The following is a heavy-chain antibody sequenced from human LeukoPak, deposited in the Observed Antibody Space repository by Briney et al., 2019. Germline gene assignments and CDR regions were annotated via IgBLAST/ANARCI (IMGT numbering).Heavy chain of an antibody. J-gene: IGHJ6*04. CDR2: ISSSSSYI. Sequence: PGGSLRLSCAASGFTFSSYSMNWVRQAPGKGLEWVSSISSSSSYIYYADSVKGRFTISRDNAENSLYLQMNSLRAEDTAVYYCARVGDGSGSYYPYYYYYGMDVWGKGTTVTVSP. V-gene: IGHV3-21*01. CDR3: ARVGDGSGSYYPYYYYYGMDV. D-gene: IGHD3-10*01. CDR1: GFTFSSYS.